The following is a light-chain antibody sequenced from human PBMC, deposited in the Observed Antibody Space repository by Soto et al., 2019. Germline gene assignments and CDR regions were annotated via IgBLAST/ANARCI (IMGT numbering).Light chain of an antibody. V-gene: IGKV1-39*01. Sequence: DIQMTLSPASPSASVGDRVTITCRASQSISNYLNWYQQKPGKAPKLLIYDASSLQSGVPSRFSGSGSGTDFTLTISSLQPEDFATYFCQQSYSTPRTFGQGTKVDIK. J-gene: IGKJ1*01. CDR1: QSISNY. CDR2: DAS. CDR3: QQSYSTPRT.